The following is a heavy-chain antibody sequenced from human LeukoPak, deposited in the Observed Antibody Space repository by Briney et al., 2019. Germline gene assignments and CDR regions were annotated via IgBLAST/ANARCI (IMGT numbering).Heavy chain of an antibody. J-gene: IGHJ4*02. CDR1: GGTFSSQA. CDR2: IIPIFGTA. CDR3: ARQPFTIFGVVGYFDY. V-gene: IGHV1-69*13. Sequence: SVKVSCKASGGTFSSQAISWVRQAPGQGLEWMGGIIPIFGTANYAQKFQGKVTITADESTSTAYMELSSPRSKDTAVYYCARQPFTIFGVVGYFDYWGQGTLVTVSP. D-gene: IGHD3-3*01.